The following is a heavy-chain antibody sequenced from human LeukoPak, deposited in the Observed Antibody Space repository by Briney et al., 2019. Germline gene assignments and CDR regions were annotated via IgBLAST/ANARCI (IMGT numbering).Heavy chain of an antibody. CDR1: GFTFSSYG. J-gene: IGHJ3*02. Sequence: GGSLRLSCAASGFTFSSYGMHWVRQAPGEGLEWVAVIWYDGSNKYYADSVKGRFTISRDNSKNTQYLQMNSLRAEDTAVYYCAKVISQDTATPPAFDIWGQGTMVTVSS. V-gene: IGHV3-33*06. CDR3: AKVISQDTATPPAFDI. D-gene: IGHD5-18*01. CDR2: IWYDGSNK.